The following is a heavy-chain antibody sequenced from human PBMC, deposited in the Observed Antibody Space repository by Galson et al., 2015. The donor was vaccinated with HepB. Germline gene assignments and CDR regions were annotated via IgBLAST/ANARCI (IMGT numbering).Heavy chain of an antibody. CDR2: IYPGDSDT. CDR3: ARQIGWRWEIGAFDI. D-gene: IGHD1-26*01. J-gene: IGHJ3*02. CDR1: GYSFTSYW. V-gene: IGHV5-51*01. Sequence: QSGAEVKKPGESLKISCKGSGYSFTSYWIGWVRQMPGKGLEWMGIIYPGDSDTRYSPSFQGQVTISADKSISTAYLQWSSLKASDTAVYYCARQIGWRWEIGAFDIWGQGTMVTVSS.